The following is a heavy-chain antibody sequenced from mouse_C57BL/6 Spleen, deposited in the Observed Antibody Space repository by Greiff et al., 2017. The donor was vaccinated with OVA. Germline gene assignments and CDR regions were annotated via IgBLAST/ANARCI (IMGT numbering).Heavy chain of an antibody. Sequence: VQLKESGPELVKPGASVKISCKASGYSFTDYNMNWVKQSNGKSLEWTGVIYPNYGTTSYNQKFKGKATLTVYQSSSTAYMQLNSLTSEDSAVYYCASYDGYPAGFAYWGQGTLVTVSA. CDR2: IYPNYGTT. D-gene: IGHD2-3*01. J-gene: IGHJ3*01. CDR1: GYSFTDYN. V-gene: IGHV1-39*01. CDR3: ASYDGYPAGFAY.